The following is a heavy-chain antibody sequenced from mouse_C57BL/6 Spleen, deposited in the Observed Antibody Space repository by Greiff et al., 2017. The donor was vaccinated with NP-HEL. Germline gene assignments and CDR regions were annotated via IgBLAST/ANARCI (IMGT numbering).Heavy chain of an antibody. CDR3: ARRDYGSSPFDY. CDR1: GYTFTSYW. CDR2: IYPGSGST. Sequence: QVQLQQPGAELVKPGASVKMSCKASGYTFTSYWITWVKQRPGQGLEWIGDIYPGSGSTNYNEKFKSKATLTVDTSSSTAYMQLSSLTSEDSAVYYCARRDYGSSPFDYWGQGTTLTVSS. J-gene: IGHJ2*01. D-gene: IGHD1-1*01. V-gene: IGHV1-55*01.